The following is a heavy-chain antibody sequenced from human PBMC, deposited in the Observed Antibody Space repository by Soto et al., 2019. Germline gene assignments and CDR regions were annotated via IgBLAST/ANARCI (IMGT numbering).Heavy chain of an antibody. J-gene: IGHJ4*02. V-gene: IGHV4-59*01. CDR1: GGSISGYY. D-gene: IGHD1-1*01. CDR3: AKDLEMAHNWSY. Sequence: PSETLSLTCTVSGGSISGYYWSWIRQPPGKGLEWIGYMYNTGSTVYNPSFKSRVTISVDTSKNQFSLRAEDTAVYYCAKDLEMAHNWSYWGQGTLVTVS. CDR2: MYNTGST.